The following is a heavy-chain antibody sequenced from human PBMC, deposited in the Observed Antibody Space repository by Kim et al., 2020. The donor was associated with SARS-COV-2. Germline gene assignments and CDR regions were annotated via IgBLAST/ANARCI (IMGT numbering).Heavy chain of an antibody. J-gene: IGHJ4*02. CDR3: AKDTGDYGGNSFFDS. CDR1: GFTFSSYA. Sequence: GGSLRLSCAASGFTFSSYAMSWVRQAPGKGLEWVSGIYRGGSSTYYADSVKGRFTISRDNSKNTLYLQMNSLRAEDTAVYYCAKDTGDYGGNSFFDSWGKGTLLSVSS. D-gene: IGHD4-17*01. V-gene: IGHV3-23*03. CDR2: IYRGGSST.